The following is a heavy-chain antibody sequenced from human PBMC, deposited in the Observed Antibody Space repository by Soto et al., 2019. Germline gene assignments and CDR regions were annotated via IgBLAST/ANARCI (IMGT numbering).Heavy chain of an antibody. CDR2: ISGYNGNT. V-gene: IGHV1-18*01. CDR3: ASHVIVSGSYYFEY. J-gene: IGHJ4*02. D-gene: IGHD3-9*01. CDR1: GYTFTSHG. Sequence: ASVKVSCKASGYTFTSHGFSRVRQAPGQGLEWMGWISGYNGNTKYAQNVQGRVTLTTDTSTGTTYMKLKNLRSDDTADYYCASHVIVSGSYYFEYGCQGTLVTGSS.